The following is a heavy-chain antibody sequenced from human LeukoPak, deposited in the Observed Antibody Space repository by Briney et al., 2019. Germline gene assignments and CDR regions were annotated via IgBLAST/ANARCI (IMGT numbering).Heavy chain of an antibody. J-gene: IGHJ6*02. CDR3: ASIVAKQSFPYYYGMDV. CDR2: TFHSGSA. CDR1: GGSISSYNW. Sequence: SGTLSLTCAVFGGSISSYNWWSWVRQPPGKGLEWIGETFHSGSANYNPSLKSRVIISVDKSNNQLSLKLSSVTAADTAVYYCASIVAKQSFPYYYGMDVWGQGTTVTVSS. V-gene: IGHV4-4*02. D-gene: IGHD5-12*01.